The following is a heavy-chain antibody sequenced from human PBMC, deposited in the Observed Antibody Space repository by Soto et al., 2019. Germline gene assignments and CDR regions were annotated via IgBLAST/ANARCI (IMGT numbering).Heavy chain of an antibody. CDR2: ISYDGSRK. CDR3: ANSGQTTGYEK. CDR1: GFNFSRYG. Sequence: QVQLVESGGGVVRPGMSLRVSCAASGFNFSRYGMHWVRQAPGKGLEWVAVISYDGSRKDYGDSVKGRFTISRDDSKNTVFLQMDRLRPEDTAVYYCANSGQTTGYEKWGRGTVVKVSS. D-gene: IGHD2-2*01. V-gene: IGHV3-30*18. J-gene: IGHJ4*02.